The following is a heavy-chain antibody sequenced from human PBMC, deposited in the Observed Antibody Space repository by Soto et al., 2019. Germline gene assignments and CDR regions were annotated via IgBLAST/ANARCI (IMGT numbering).Heavy chain of an antibody. V-gene: IGHV1-69*13. J-gene: IGHJ4*02. CDR1: GGTFSSYA. CDR3: AREVGYYSATRRNLYLDY. Sequence: SVKVSCKASGGTFSSYAISWVRQAPGQGLEWMGGIIPIFGTANYAQKFQGRVTITADESTSTAYMELSSLRSEDTAVYYCAREVGYYSATRRNLYLDYWGPGTLVTVSS. D-gene: IGHD2-2*01. CDR2: IIPIFGTA.